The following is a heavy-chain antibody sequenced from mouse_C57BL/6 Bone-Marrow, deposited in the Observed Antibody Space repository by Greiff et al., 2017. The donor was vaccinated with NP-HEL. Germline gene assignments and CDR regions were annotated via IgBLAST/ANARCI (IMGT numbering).Heavy chain of an antibody. D-gene: IGHD1-3*01. V-gene: IGHV1-81*01. CDR2: IYPRSGNT. CDR1: GYTFTSYG. CDR3: AREWGLKIAY. J-gene: IGHJ3*01. Sequence: VKLQESGAELARPGASVKLSCKASGYTFTSYGISWVKQRTGQGLEWIGEIYPRSGNTYYNEKFKGKATLTADKSSSTAYMELRSLTSEDSAVYFCAREWGLKIAYWGQGTLVTVSA.